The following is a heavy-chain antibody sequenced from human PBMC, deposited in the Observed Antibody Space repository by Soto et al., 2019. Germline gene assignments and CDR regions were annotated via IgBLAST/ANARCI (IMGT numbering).Heavy chain of an antibody. V-gene: IGHV4-31*03. D-gene: IGHD1-26*01. Sequence: QVQLQESGPGLVKPSQPLSLTCTVSGGSISSGGNYWSRIRQHTGMGLEWIGYIYYRGSTYYNPSLKSRVTISADTSKNQFSLMLSSVTAADTAVDYCAGIYTGSAGGTLRYWGQGTLVTVSS. J-gene: IGHJ4*02. CDR1: GGSISSGGNY. CDR3: AGIYTGSAGGTLRY. CDR2: IYYRGST.